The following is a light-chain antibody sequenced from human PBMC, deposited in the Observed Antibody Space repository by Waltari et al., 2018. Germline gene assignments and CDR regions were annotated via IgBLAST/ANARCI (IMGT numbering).Light chain of an antibody. CDR1: QIVSSSY. Sequence: EIVLTQSPGTLSLSPGERATLSCRASQIVSSSYLAWYQQKPGQAPRPLIYGASSRATGIPDRFSGSGSGTDFTLTISRLEPEDFAVYYCQQYCSSLWTFGQGTKVEIK. J-gene: IGKJ1*01. CDR3: QQYCSSLWT. V-gene: IGKV3-20*01. CDR2: GAS.